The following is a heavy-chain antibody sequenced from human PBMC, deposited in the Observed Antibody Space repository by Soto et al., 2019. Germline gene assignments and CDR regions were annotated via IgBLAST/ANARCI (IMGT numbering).Heavy chain of an antibody. J-gene: IGHJ4*02. V-gene: IGHV4-34*01. CDR2: INHSGIT. CDR1: GGSFSGYF. CDR3: ARAGSWNLDS. D-gene: IGHD1-1*01. Sequence: SETLSLTCTVPGGSFSGYFWTWIRQPPGKGLEWLAEINHSGITNYNPSVESRVSMSVDTSKNQFSLRLYSVTAADTAVYYCARAGSWNLDSWGQGTPVTVSS.